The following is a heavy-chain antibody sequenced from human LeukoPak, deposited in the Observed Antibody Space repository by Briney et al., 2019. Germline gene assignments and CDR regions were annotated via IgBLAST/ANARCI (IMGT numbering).Heavy chain of an antibody. Sequence: GGSLRLSCAASGFTFSSYGMHWVRQAPGKGLEWVAFIRYDGSNKYYADSVKGRFTISRDNSKNTLYLQMNGLRAEDTAVYYCAKDGEFSSGWYFDYWGQGTLVTVSS. D-gene: IGHD6-19*01. CDR2: IRYDGSNK. CDR3: AKDGEFSSGWYFDY. CDR1: GFTFSSYG. V-gene: IGHV3-30*02. J-gene: IGHJ4*02.